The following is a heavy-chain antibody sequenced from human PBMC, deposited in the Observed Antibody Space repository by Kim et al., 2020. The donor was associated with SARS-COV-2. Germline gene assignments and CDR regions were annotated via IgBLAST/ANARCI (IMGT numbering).Heavy chain of an antibody. CDR3: ARGVIFYSYGSGSYYTGGSWFDP. D-gene: IGHD3-10*01. CDR1: GYTFTSYA. CDR2: INTNTGNP. Sequence: ASVKVSCKASGYTFTSYAMNWVRQAPGQGLEWMGWINTNTGNPTYAQGFTGRFVFSLDTSVSTAYLQISSLKAEDTAVYYCARGVIFYSYGSGSYYTGGSWFDPWGQGTLVTVSS. V-gene: IGHV7-4-1*02. J-gene: IGHJ5*02.